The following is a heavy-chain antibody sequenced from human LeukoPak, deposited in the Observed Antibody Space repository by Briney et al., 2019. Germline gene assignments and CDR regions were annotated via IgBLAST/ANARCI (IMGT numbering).Heavy chain of an antibody. Sequence: GGSLRPSCTASGFTFGDYAMSWFRQAPGKGLEWVGFIRRKAHGGTTEYAASVKGRFTISRDDSESIAYLQMNSLKTEDTAVYYCSRGPLWYFDLWGRGTLVTVSS. CDR1: GFTFGDYA. J-gene: IGHJ2*01. V-gene: IGHV3-49*03. CDR2: IRRKAHGGTT. CDR3: SRGPLWYFDL.